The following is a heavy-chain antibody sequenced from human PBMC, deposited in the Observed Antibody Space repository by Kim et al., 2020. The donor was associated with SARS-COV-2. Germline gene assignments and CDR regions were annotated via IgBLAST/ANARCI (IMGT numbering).Heavy chain of an antibody. Sequence: SETLSLTCAVSGGSISSSNWWSWVRQPPGKGLEWIGEIYHSGSTNYNPSLKSRVTISVDKSKSQFSLKLSSVTAADTAVYYCVRDIGDYVWGSYRWYAFDIWGQGTMVTVSS. D-gene: IGHD3-16*02. CDR2: IYHSGST. V-gene: IGHV4-4*02. J-gene: IGHJ3*02. CDR3: VRDIGDYVWGSYRWYAFDI. CDR1: GGSISSSNW.